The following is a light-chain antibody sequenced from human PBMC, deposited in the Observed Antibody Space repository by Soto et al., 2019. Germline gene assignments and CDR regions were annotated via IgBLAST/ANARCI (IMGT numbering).Light chain of an antibody. CDR3: QQYGSSPWT. CDR1: QSVSSSF. CDR2: GAS. J-gene: IGKJ1*01. Sequence: EIVLTQSPGTLSLSPGERATLSCRASQSVSSSFLACDQQKPGEAPRLLIYGASSRATGIPDRFSGSGSGTDFTLTISRLEPEDFAVYYCQQYGSSPWTFGRGTNVDIK. V-gene: IGKV3-20*01.